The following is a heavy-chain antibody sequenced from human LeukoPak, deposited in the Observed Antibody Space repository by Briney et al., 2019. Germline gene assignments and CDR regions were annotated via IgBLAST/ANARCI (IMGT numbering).Heavy chain of an antibody. J-gene: IGHJ5*02. V-gene: IGHV3-30*03. CDR1: GFTFSSYG. Sequence: GRSLRLSCAASGFTFSSYGMHWVRQAPGKGLEWVAVISYDGSNKYYADSVKGRFTISRDNSKNTLCLQMNSLRAEDTAVYYCARGYCSGGSCYVNWFDPWGQGTLVTVSS. CDR3: ARGYCSGGSCYVNWFDP. D-gene: IGHD2-15*01. CDR2: ISYDGSNK.